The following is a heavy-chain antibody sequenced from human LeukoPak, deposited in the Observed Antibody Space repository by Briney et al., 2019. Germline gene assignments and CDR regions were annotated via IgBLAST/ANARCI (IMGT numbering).Heavy chain of an antibody. CDR1: RFTFSSFA. CDR3: AALIAVAAFDY. V-gene: IGHV3-23*01. CDR2: ISGLGGRT. D-gene: IGHD6-19*01. J-gene: IGHJ4*02. Sequence: GRCLRLSCAASRFTFSSFAMSWVRPPPGRWLEWVSAISGLGGRTYYADSVKGRYTIPRDNSKNTLYLQMNSLRAEDTAVYYCAALIAVAAFDYWGQGTLVTVSS.